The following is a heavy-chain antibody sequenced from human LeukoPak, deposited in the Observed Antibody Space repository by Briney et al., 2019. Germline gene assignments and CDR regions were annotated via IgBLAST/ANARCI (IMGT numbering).Heavy chain of an antibody. D-gene: IGHD3/OR15-3a*01. CDR3: ARVDWANWFDP. CDR2: IYYSGST. CDR1: GGSLSSYY. V-gene: IGHV4-59*01. Sequence: SETLSLTCTVSGGSLSSYYWSWIRQPPGKGLEWIGYIYYSGSTNYNPSLKSRVTIPVDTSKNQFSLKLSSVSAADAAVYYCARVDWANWFDPWGQGTLVTVSS. J-gene: IGHJ5*02.